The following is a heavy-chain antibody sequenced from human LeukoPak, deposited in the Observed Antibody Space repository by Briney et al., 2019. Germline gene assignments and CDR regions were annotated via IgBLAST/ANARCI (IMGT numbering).Heavy chain of an antibody. CDR1: GFPFGDYA. J-gene: IGHJ4*02. Sequence: GRSLRLSCAASGFPFGDYAMHWVRQAPGKGLEWVSGIRWSTDRVGYADSVRGRFTISRDKAKNSLYLQMNSLRAEDTALYYFVKDFGQSTAAIAYWGQGTLVTVSS. CDR3: VKDFGQSTAAIAY. V-gene: IGHV3-9*01. CDR2: IRWSTDRV. D-gene: IGHD2-2*01.